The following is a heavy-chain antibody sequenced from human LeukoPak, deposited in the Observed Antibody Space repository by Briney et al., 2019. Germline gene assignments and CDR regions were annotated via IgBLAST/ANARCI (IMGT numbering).Heavy chain of an antibody. J-gene: IGHJ4*02. Sequence: PSETLSLTCAVYGGSFSGYYWSWIRQPPGKGLEWIGEINHSGSTNYNPSLKSRVTISVDTSKNQFSLKLSSVTAADTAVYYCARGPSGGGYCSGGSCQKAYYFDYWGQGTLVTVSS. CDR3: ARGPSGGGYCSGGSCQKAYYFDY. D-gene: IGHD2-15*01. CDR2: INHSGST. V-gene: IGHV4-34*01. CDR1: GGSFSGYY.